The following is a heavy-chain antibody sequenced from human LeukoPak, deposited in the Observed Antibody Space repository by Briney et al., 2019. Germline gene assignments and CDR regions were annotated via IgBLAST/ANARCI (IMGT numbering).Heavy chain of an antibody. Sequence: GGSLRLSCAASGFTVSSNYMSWVRQAPGKGLEWVSVIYSGGSTYYADSVKGRFTISRHNSKNTLYLQMNSLRAEDTAGYYCARSGYYDILTGYHYGMDVWGQGTTVTVSS. V-gene: IGHV3-53*04. CDR2: IYSGGST. J-gene: IGHJ6*02. CDR1: GFTVSSNY. D-gene: IGHD3-9*01. CDR3: ARSGYYDILTGYHYGMDV.